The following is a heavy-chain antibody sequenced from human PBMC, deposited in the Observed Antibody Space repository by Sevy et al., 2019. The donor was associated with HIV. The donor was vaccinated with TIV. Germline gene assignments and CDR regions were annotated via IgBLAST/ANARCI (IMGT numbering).Heavy chain of an antibody. CDR2: IGTAGDT. D-gene: IGHD6-19*01. CDR1: GFTFSSYD. V-gene: IGHV3-13*01. CDR3: ARAYSSGWYDY. Sequence: GGSLRLSCAASGFTFSSYDMHWVRQATGKGLKWVSAIGTAGDTYYPGSVKGRFTISRENAKNSLYLQMNSLRVGDTAVYYCARAYSSGWYDYWGQGTLVTVSS. J-gene: IGHJ4*02.